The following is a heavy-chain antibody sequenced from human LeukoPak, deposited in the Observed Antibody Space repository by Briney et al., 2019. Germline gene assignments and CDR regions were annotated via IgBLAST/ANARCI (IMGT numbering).Heavy chain of an antibody. CDR3: ARLSENDYYYYGMDV. Sequence: SETLSLTCTVSGGSLSSYYWTWIRQPPGKGLEGIGFIYYSGSTNYNPSLKSRVTISVDTSKNQFSLKLSSVAAADTAVYYCARLSENDYYYYGMDVWGQGTTVTVSS. J-gene: IGHJ6*02. CDR1: GGSLSSYY. V-gene: IGHV4-59*08. D-gene: IGHD3-3*01. CDR2: IYYSGST.